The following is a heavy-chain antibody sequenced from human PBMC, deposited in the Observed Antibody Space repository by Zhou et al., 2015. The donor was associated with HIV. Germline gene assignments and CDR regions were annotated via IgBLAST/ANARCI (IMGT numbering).Heavy chain of an antibody. V-gene: IGHV1-18*01. CDR1: GYTFTSYG. Sequence: QVQLVQSGAEVKKPGASVKVSCKSSGYTFTSYGISWVRQAPGQGLEWMGWISAYNGNTNYAQKLQGRVTMTTDTSTSTAYMELRSLRSDDTAVYYCARGWPYYYDSSGYYYLFDYWGQGTLVTVSS. CDR2: ISAYNGNT. CDR3: ARGWPYYYDSSGYYYLFDY. D-gene: IGHD3-22*01. J-gene: IGHJ4*02.